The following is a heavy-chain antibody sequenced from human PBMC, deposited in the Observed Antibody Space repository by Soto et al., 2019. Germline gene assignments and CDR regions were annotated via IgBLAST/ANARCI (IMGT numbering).Heavy chain of an antibody. D-gene: IGHD3-22*01. CDR3: ARGTSAYYYDSSGYYGY. CDR1: GYTFTSYY. CDR2: INPSGGST. J-gene: IGHJ4*02. Sequence: ASVKVSCKASGYTFTSYYMHWVRQAPGQGLEWMGIINPSGGSTSYAQKFQGRVTMTRDTSTSTVYMELSSLRSEDTAVYYCARGTSAYYYDSSGYYGYWGQGTLVTVSS. V-gene: IGHV1-46*03.